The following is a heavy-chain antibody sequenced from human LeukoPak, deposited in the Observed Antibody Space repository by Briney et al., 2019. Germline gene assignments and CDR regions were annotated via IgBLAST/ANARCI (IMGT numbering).Heavy chain of an antibody. V-gene: IGHV1-46*01. CDR2: INPSGGSA. D-gene: IGHD3-10*01. J-gene: IGHJ5*02. CDR3: ARDPGSSFPQNWFGP. Sequence: ASVKVSCKASGYTFTSYCMHWVRQAPGQGLEYMGIINPSGGSASYAPKFQGRVTMTRDTSTSTFYMELSSLRSEDTAVYYCARDPGSSFPQNWFGPWGQGTLVTVSS. CDR1: GYTFTSYC.